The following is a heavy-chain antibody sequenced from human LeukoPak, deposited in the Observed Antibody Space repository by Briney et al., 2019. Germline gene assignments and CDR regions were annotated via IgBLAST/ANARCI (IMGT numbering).Heavy chain of an antibody. V-gene: IGHV3-11*06. Sequence: GGSLRLSCAASGFTFRDYYMSWIRQAPGQGLEWVSYISSSSSYTNYADSVKGRFTISRDNAKNSLYLQMNSLRAEDTAVYYCARNYEEWLRILDYWGQGTLVTVSS. CDR2: ISSSSSYT. J-gene: IGHJ4*02. CDR1: GFTFRDYY. D-gene: IGHD5-12*01. CDR3: ARNYEEWLRILDY.